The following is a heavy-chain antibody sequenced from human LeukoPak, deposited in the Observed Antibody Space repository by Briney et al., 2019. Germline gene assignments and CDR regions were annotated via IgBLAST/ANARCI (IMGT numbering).Heavy chain of an antibody. CDR2: IYTSGST. V-gene: IGHV4-61*02. J-gene: IGHJ4*02. Sequence: SETLSLTCTVSGGSISSGSYYWSWIRQPAGKGLEWIGRIYTSGSTNYNPSLKSRVTISVDTSKNQFSLKLSSVTAADTAVYYCAGSGSTGNFDYWGQGTLVTVSS. CDR1: GGSISSGSYY. D-gene: IGHD3-3*01. CDR3: AGSGSTGNFDY.